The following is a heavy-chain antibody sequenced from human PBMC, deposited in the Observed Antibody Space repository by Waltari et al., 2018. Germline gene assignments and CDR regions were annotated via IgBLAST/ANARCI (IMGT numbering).Heavy chain of an antibody. CDR1: GGSFSTSA. D-gene: IGHD6-19*01. CDR3: ARAVTGKEYFPY. CDR2: ITPVFNTP. J-gene: IGHJ1*01. Sequence: QVQVVQSAAEVKRPGSSVKVACKASGGSFSTSAMSWVRRAPGQGLEWMGGITPVFNTPTYARNLQGRVSITADESTETVYMELRSLTSDDTALYYCARAVTGKEYFPYWGQGTLVVVSS. V-gene: IGHV1-69*01.